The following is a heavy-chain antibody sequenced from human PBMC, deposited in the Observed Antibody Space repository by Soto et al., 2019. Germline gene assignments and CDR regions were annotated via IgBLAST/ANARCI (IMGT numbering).Heavy chain of an antibody. CDR3: AKDALSFRYDFWSGYYNWFDP. CDR2: IRGSGGST. J-gene: IGHJ5*02. D-gene: IGHD3-3*01. CDR1: GFSLSSHA. Sequence: PGGSLSLSCAASGFSLSSHAMSWVRRAPGEGLEWVSAIRGSGGSTYYADSVKGRFTISRDNSKNTLYLQMNSLRAEDTAVYYRAKDALSFRYDFWSGYYNWFDPWGQGTLVTVSS. V-gene: IGHV3-23*01.